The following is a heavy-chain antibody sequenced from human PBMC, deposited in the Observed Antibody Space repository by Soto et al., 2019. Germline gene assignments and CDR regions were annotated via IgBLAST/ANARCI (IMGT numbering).Heavy chain of an antibody. CDR3: ARGTLGTYYDFWSGYGYYYYGMDV. CDR2: IYYSGST. D-gene: IGHD3-3*01. Sequence: SETLSLTCTVSGGSISSGDYYWSWIRQPPGKGLEWIGYIYYSGSTYYNPSLKSRVTISVDTSKNQFSLKLSSVTAADTAVYYGARGTLGTYYDFWSGYGYYYYGMDVWGHGPTGT. V-gene: IGHV4-30-4*01. CDR1: GGSISSGDYY. J-gene: IGHJ6*02.